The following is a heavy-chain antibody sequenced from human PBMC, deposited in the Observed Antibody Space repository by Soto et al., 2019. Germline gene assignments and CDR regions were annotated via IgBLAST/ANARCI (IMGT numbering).Heavy chain of an antibody. D-gene: IGHD3-22*01. CDR2: ISGSGSTI. V-gene: IGHV3-23*01. Sequence: GSLRLSCAASGFTFSSYAVSWVRQAPGKGPEWISSISGSGSTIYYADSVKGRFTISRDNSKNTLYLQLRSLRAEDTAVYYCAKVFYYYDSSGYYYFDYWGQGTLVTVSS. CDR1: GFTFSSYA. J-gene: IGHJ4*02. CDR3: AKVFYYYDSSGYYYFDY.